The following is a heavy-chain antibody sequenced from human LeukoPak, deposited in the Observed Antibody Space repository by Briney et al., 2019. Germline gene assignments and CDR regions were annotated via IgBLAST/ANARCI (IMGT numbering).Heavy chain of an antibody. Sequence: QPGGSLRLSCAASGFTFSSYEMNWVRQAPGKGLEWVSYISSSGSTIYYADSVKGRFTISRDNVKNSLYLQMNSLRAEDTAVYYCARESCSGGSCYLDYWGQGTLVTVSS. J-gene: IGHJ4*02. CDR1: GFTFSSYE. CDR2: ISSSGSTI. CDR3: ARESCSGGSCYLDY. D-gene: IGHD2-15*01. V-gene: IGHV3-48*03.